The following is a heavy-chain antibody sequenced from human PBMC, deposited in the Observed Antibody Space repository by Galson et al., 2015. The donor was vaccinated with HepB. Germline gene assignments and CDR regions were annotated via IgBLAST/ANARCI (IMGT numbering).Heavy chain of an antibody. J-gene: IGHJ4*02. V-gene: IGHV3-21*01. CDR2: ISSSSSYI. D-gene: IGHD3-10*01. CDR3: ARGTLVRGVIFDY. CDR1: GSTFRNSN. Sequence: SLRLSCAASGSTFRNSNINWVRQAPGKGLEWVSTISSSSSYIYYADSVKGRFTISRDNAKNSVYLQMNSLRAEDTAIYYCARGTLVRGVIFDYWGREPWSPSPQ.